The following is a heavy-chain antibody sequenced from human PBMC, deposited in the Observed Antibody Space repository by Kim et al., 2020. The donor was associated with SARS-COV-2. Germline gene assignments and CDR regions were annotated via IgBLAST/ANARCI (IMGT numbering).Heavy chain of an antibody. CDR3: AKDLWVWEDGATVTWDDS. Sequence: GGSLRLSCAASGFTFSNYAMNWVRQAPGKGLEWVSAISGSGGVTYYADSVKGRFTISRDNSKTTLYLQMNSLRAEDTAVYYCAKDLWVWEDGATVTWDDSWGQGTLVTVSS. V-gene: IGHV3-23*01. D-gene: IGHD4-17*01. CDR1: GFTFSNYA. CDR2: ISGSGGVT. J-gene: IGHJ4*02.